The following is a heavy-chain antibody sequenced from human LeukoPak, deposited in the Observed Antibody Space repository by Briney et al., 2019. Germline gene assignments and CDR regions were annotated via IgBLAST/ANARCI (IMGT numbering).Heavy chain of an antibody. CDR1: GFTFSNFA. J-gene: IGHJ1*01. Sequence: GGSLRLSCLASGFTFSNFAMHWVRQAPGKGLEYVSGISRSGGGTYYADSVQGRFTISRDNSKNTLYLQMSSLRPGDTAVHYCVYQVMGVVEWGQGTLVTVSS. CDR3: VYQVMGVVE. V-gene: IGHV3-64D*09. D-gene: IGHD2-15*01. CDR2: ISRSGGGT.